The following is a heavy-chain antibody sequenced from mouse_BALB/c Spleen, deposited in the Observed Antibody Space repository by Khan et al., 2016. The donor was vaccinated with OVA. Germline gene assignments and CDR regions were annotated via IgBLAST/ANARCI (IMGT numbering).Heavy chain of an antibody. CDR2: IWAGGST. D-gene: IGHD2-13*01. V-gene: IGHV2-9*02. Sequence: VQLQESGPGLVAPSQSLSITCSVSGFSLITYGVHWVHQSPGKGLEWLGIIWAGGSTNYNSALMSRLSISKDNSKSQVFLKMNSLQTDDTAMYYCAIETAYYGDYEAMDYWGQGTSVTVSS. CDR1: GFSLITYG. J-gene: IGHJ4*01. CDR3: AIETAYYGDYEAMDY.